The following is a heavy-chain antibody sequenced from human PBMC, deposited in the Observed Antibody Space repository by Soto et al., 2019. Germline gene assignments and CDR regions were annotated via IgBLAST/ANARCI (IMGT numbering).Heavy chain of an antibody. Sequence: PEKLRDTYTVSGGSISRYYWSWIRQPAGKGLEWIGRIYTSGSTNYNPSLKSRVTMSVDTSKNQFSLKLSSVTAADTAVYYCARCNRAAPYSSYSNGIPFSGHGPTRTV. CDR2: IYTSGST. D-gene: IGHD2-15*01. CDR1: GGSISRYY. V-gene: IGHV4-4*07. CDR3: ARCNRAAPYSSYSNGIPF. J-gene: IGHJ6*02.